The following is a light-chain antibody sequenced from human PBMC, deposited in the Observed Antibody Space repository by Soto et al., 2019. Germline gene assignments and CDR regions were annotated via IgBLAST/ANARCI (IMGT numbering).Light chain of an antibody. Sequence: EIVMTQSPATLFVSPGERATLSCRASQSVSSNLAWYQQKPGQAPRLLIYGASTRATGIPARFSGSASGTEFTLTISSLQSEDFAVYYCQQYNNWPPLTFGGGTKVQIK. J-gene: IGKJ4*01. CDR1: QSVSSN. V-gene: IGKV3-15*01. CDR3: QQYNNWPPLT. CDR2: GAS.